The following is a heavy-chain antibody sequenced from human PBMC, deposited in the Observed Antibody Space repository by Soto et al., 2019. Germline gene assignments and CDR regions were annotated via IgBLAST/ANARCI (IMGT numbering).Heavy chain of an antibody. CDR1: GYTFTSYA. CDR3: ATLGSGSYYEPFDY. Sequence: ASVKVSCKASGYTFTSYAMHWVRQAPGQRLEWMGWINAGNGNTKYSQKFQGRVTITRDTSASTAYIELSSLRSEDTAVYYCATLGSGSYYEPFDYWGQGTLVTVSS. V-gene: IGHV1-3*01. CDR2: INAGNGNT. J-gene: IGHJ4*02. D-gene: IGHD1-26*01.